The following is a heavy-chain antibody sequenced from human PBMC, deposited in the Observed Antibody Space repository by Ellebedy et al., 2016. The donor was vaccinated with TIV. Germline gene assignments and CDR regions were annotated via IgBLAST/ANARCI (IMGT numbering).Heavy chain of an antibody. V-gene: IGHV1-2*02. Sequence: ASVKVSXKASGFTFTNYYIHWVRQAPGQGLEWMGWINPNTGGTNYAQMFQGRVTMTRDTSITTAYMELNRLRYDDTAVYYCARVGYSSGWQPFDYWGQGTLVTVSS. CDR2: INPNTGGT. CDR3: ARVGYSSGWQPFDY. CDR1: GFTFTNYY. J-gene: IGHJ4*02. D-gene: IGHD6-19*01.